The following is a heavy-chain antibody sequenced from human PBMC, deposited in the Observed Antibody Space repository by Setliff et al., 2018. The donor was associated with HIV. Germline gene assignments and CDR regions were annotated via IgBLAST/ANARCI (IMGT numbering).Heavy chain of an antibody. CDR1: GGSICSSSYY. Sequence: SETLSLTCTVSGGSICSSSYYWGWIRQPPGEGLEWIGSIYYSGSTYYNPSLKSRVTISVDTSKNQFSLKLSSVTAADTAVYYCASPASGGSSGQYHYWGQGTLVTVSS. V-gene: IGHV4-39*01. CDR3: ASPASGGSSGQYHY. D-gene: IGHD6-19*01. CDR2: IYYSGST. J-gene: IGHJ4*02.